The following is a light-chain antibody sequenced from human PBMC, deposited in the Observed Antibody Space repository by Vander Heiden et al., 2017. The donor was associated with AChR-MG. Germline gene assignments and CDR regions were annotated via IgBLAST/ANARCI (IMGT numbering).Light chain of an antibody. CDR1: QSLLHSNGYNY. J-gene: IGKJ4*01. Sequence: DIVMTQSPLSLPVTPGEPASISCRSSQSLLHSNGYNYLDWYLQKPGQSPQLLIYLGSHRASGVPDRFSGSGSGTDFTLKISRVEAEDVGIYYCMQDLQTQTFGGGTKVEIK. V-gene: IGKV2-28*01. CDR2: LGS. CDR3: MQDLQTQT.